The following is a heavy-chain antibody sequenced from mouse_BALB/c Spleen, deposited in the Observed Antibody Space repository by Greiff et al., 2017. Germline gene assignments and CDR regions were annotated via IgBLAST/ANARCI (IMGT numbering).Heavy chain of an antibody. D-gene: IGHD2-14*01. Sequence: VQLQQSGPELVKPGASVKISCKASGYTFTDYYINWVKQKPGQGLEWIGWIYPGSGNTKYNEKFKGKATLTVDTSSSTAYMQLSSLTSEDTAVYFCARYLLYRYDGDYAMDYWGQGTSVTVSS. CDR3: ARYLLYRYDGDYAMDY. V-gene: IGHV1-84*02. CDR1: GYTFTDYY. J-gene: IGHJ4*01. CDR2: IYPGSGNT.